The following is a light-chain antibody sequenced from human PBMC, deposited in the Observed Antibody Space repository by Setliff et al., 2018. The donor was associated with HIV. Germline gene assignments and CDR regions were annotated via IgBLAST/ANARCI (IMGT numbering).Light chain of an antibody. J-gene: IGLJ1*01. CDR1: SSDVGSYNF. CDR3: CSYTSSLTYV. V-gene: IGLV2-14*03. Sequence: QFVLTQPASVSGSPGQSITISCSGTSSDVGSYNFVSWYQQHPGKAPQLIIYDVSQRPSGVSSRFSGSKSGNTASLTISGLQAEDQADYYCCSYTSSLTYVFGTGTKVTAL. CDR2: DVS.